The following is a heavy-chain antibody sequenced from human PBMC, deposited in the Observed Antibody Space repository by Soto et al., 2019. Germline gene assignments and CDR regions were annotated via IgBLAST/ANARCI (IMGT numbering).Heavy chain of an antibody. D-gene: IGHD3-9*01. CDR1: GGSISSGGYY. V-gene: IGHV4-31*03. J-gene: IGHJ4*02. CDR3: ARDIPYYDILTGYYSYYFNY. CDR2: IYYSGST. Sequence: SETLSLTCTVSGGSISSGGYYWSWIRQHPGKGLEWIGYIYYSGSTYYNPSLKSRVTISVDTSKNQFSLKLSSVTAADTAVYYCARDIPYYDILTGYYSYYFNYWGQGTLVTVSS.